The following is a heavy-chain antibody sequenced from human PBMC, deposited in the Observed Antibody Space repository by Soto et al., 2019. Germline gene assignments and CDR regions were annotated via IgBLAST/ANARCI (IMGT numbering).Heavy chain of an antibody. CDR3: ARVGATVTSQALGFDH. Sequence: QVQLQESGPGLVRPSETLSLTCTVSGGSSSSHYWSWVRQPPGKGLEWIGYLYYTGRTNYNASLKSQDTMAIDTSKNQFSLMLTSVTAADTAVYYCARVGATVTSQALGFDHWGQGILVTVSS. D-gene: IGHD4-17*01. V-gene: IGHV4-59*11. CDR2: LYYTGRT. J-gene: IGHJ4*02. CDR1: GGSSSSHY.